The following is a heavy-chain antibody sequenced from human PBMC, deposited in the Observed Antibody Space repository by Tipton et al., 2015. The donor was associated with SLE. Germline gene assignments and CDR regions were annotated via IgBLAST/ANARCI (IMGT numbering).Heavy chain of an antibody. Sequence: TLSLTCAVYGGSFSGYYWSWIRQHPGKGLEWIGYIYYSGSTYYNPSLKSRVTISVDTSKNQFSLKLSSVTAADTAVYYCARDYYDSSPNFDLWGRGTLVTVSS. D-gene: IGHD3-22*01. V-gene: IGHV4-31*11. J-gene: IGHJ2*01. CDR2: IYYSGST. CDR3: ARDYYDSSPNFDL. CDR1: GGSFSGYY.